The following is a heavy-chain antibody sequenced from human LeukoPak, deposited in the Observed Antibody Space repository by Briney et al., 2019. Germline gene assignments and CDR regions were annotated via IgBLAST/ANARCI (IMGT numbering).Heavy chain of an antibody. Sequence: GGSLRLSCAASGFTFSSYGMHWVRQAPGKGLEWVAFIRYDGSNKYYADSVKGRFTISRDNSKNTLYPQMNSLRAEDTAVYYCAKVKDIVVVPAATYFDYWGQGTLVTVSS. CDR2: IRYDGSNK. V-gene: IGHV3-30*02. CDR3: AKVKDIVVVPAATYFDY. J-gene: IGHJ4*02. D-gene: IGHD2-2*01. CDR1: GFTFSSYG.